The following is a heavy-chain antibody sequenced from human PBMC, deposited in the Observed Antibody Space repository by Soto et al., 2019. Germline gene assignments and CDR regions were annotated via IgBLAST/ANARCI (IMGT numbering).Heavy chain of an antibody. Sequence: PSQTLSLTCALSGDSVSSNSAAWNWIRQSPSRGLEWLGRTYYRSKWYNDYGVSVKSRITINPDTSKNQFSLQLNSVTPEDTAVYYCARDKGSIVGATMFDYWGQGTLVTVSS. CDR1: GDSVSSNSAA. V-gene: IGHV6-1*01. CDR3: ARDKGSIVGATMFDY. D-gene: IGHD1-26*01. J-gene: IGHJ4*02. CDR2: TYYRSKWYN.